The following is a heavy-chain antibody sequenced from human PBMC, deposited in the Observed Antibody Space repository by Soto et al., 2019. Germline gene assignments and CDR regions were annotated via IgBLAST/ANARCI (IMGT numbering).Heavy chain of an antibody. V-gene: IGHV4-59*01. Sequence: SETLSLTCTVSGGSISSYYWSWIRQPPGKGLEWIGYIYYSGSTNYNPSLKSRVTILVDTSNNQFSLKLRSVTAADTAVYYCARVAAGYGDHGGYYYGMDVWGQGTTVTVSS. CDR3: ARVAAGYGDHGGYYYGMDV. CDR2: IYYSGST. J-gene: IGHJ6*02. CDR1: GGSISSYY. D-gene: IGHD4-17*01.